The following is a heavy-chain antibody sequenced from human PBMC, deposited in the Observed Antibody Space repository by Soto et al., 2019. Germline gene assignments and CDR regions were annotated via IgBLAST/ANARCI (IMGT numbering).Heavy chain of an antibody. J-gene: IGHJ5*02. D-gene: IGHD3-3*01. CDR3: ARFFLEWLLTGTGWFDP. CDR1: GYTFTSYG. V-gene: IGHV1-18*01. CDR2: ISAYNGNT. Sequence: GASVKVSCKASGYTFTSYGISWVRQAPGQGLEWMGWISAYNGNTSYAQKLQGRVTMTTDTSTSTAYMELRSLRSDDTAVYYCARFFLEWLLTGTGWFDPWGQGTLVTVPQ.